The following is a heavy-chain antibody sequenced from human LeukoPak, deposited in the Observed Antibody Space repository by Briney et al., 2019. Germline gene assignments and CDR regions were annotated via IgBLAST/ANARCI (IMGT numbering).Heavy chain of an antibody. CDR1: GFTFSNCN. Sequence: PGGSLRLSCAASGFTFSNCNMNWVRQAPGKGLQWVSSISSSSSYIYYADSVKGRSTISRDNAKNSLYLQMNSLRAEDTAVYYCARDPYRSGDYEKWGQGTLVTVSS. D-gene: IGHD4-17*01. V-gene: IGHV3-21*01. CDR2: ISSSSSYI. J-gene: IGHJ4*02. CDR3: ARDPYRSGDYEK.